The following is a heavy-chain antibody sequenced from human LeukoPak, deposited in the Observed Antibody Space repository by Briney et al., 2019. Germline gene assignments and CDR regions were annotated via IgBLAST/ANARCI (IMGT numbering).Heavy chain of an antibody. D-gene: IGHD3-10*01. CDR1: GFTFSSYS. V-gene: IGHV3-21*01. Sequence: GGSLRLSCAASGFTFSSYSMNWVRQAPGKGLEWVSSISSSSSYIYYADSVKGRFTISRDNAKNSLYLQMNSLRAEDTAVYYCASQNWAMVHSDDYWGQGTLVTVSS. CDR3: ASQNWAMVHSDDY. J-gene: IGHJ4*02. CDR2: ISSSSSYI.